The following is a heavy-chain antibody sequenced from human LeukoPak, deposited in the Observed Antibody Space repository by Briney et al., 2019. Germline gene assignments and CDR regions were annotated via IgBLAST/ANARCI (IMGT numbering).Heavy chain of an antibody. CDR1: GFTLSSFA. Sequence: PGGSLRLSCAASGFTLSSFATSWVRQAPGKGPEHVSATSGSCCGTYYADSVKGRFTISRNNSKDTLYQQMNSLRAEDTAVYYCAKIGVLYYFDYWGQGTLVTVSS. J-gene: IGHJ4*02. D-gene: IGHD3-16*01. CDR2: TSGSCCGT. CDR3: AKIGVLYYFDY. V-gene: IGHV3-23*01.